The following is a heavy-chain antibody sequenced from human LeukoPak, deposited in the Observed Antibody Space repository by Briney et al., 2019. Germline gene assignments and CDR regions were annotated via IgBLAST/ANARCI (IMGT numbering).Heavy chain of an antibody. V-gene: IGHV4-39*07. Sequence: PSETLSLTCTVSSGSVSSRFYYWGWIRQPPGKGLEWIGSIYTSGSTNYNPSLKSRVTMSVDTSKNQFSLKLSSVTAADTAVYYCARDRWFGDGWFDPWGQGTLVTVSS. CDR2: IYTSGST. D-gene: IGHD3-10*01. CDR3: ARDRWFGDGWFDP. J-gene: IGHJ5*02. CDR1: SGSVSSRFYY.